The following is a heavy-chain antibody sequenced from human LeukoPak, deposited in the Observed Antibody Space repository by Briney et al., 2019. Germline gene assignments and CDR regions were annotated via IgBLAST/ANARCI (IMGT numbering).Heavy chain of an antibody. V-gene: IGHV1-8*03. J-gene: IGHJ5*02. Sequence: ASVKVSCKASGYTFTSYGISWVRQAPGQGLEWMGWMNPNSGNTGYAQKFQGRVTITRNTSISTAYMELSSLRSEDTAVYYCARGITRHCTNGVCHRWFDPWGQGTLVTVSS. CDR1: GYTFTSYG. CDR2: MNPNSGNT. D-gene: IGHD2-8*01. CDR3: ARGITRHCTNGVCHRWFDP.